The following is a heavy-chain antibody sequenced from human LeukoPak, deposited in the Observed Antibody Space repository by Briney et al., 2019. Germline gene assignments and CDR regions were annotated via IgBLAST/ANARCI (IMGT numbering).Heavy chain of an antibody. CDR1: GFTFSSYE. CDR3: AGPYYDFWSGLGDAFDI. J-gene: IGHJ3*02. D-gene: IGHD3-3*01. V-gene: IGHV3-74*01. Sequence: PGGSLRLSCAASGFTFSSYEMNWVRQAPGKGLVWVSRINSDGSSTSYADSVKGRFTISRDNAKNTLYLQMNSLRAEDTAVYYCAGPYYDFWSGLGDAFDIWGQGTMVTVSS. CDR2: INSDGSST.